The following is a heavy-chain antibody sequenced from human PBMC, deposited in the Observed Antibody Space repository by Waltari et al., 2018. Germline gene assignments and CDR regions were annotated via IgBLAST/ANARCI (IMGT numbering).Heavy chain of an antibody. J-gene: IGHJ4*02. CDR3: ARGGTSYYEEDY. CDR2: IKQDGRAT. V-gene: IGHV3-7*01. CDR1: GFMLRSYW. D-gene: IGHD2-2*01. Sequence: EVHLVESGGGLVQPGGSLRLSCAASGFMLRSYWMSWVRQAPGKGLEWLANIKQDGRATYYVDSVKGRFTISRDNAKNSLYLQMNSLRPEDTAVYYCARGGTSYYEEDYWGQGTLVTVSS.